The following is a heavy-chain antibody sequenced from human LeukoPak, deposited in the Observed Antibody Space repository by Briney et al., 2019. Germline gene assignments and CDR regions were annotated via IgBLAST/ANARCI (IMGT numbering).Heavy chain of an antibody. D-gene: IGHD6-13*01. J-gene: IGHJ4*02. Sequence: PGGSLRLSCAASGFTFSSYWMHWVRQAPGKGLVWVSRINSDGSSTSYADSVKGRFTISGDNAKNTLYLQMNSLRAEDTAVYYCARDSLVAAAFDYWGQGTLVTVSS. CDR1: GFTFSSYW. CDR3: ARDSLVAAAFDY. V-gene: IGHV3-74*01. CDR2: INSDGSST.